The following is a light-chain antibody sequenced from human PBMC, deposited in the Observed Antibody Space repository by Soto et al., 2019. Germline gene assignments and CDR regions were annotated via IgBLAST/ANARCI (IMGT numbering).Light chain of an antibody. Sequence: DIQMTQSPSTLSASVGDRVTIICLASQSISSWLAWYQQKPGKAPNLLIPNASTLGNGVPSRFSGSGSGTAFNLTISSLQPEDFATSYCQQYYSFIWTFGRGTKVDIK. CDR3: QQYYSFIWT. V-gene: IGKV1-5*03. CDR1: QSISSW. CDR2: NAS. J-gene: IGKJ1*01.